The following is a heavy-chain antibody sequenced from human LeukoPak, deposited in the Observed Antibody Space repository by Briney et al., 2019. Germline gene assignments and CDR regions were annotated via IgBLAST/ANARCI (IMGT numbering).Heavy chain of an antibody. CDR3: ARDLYCSGGSCRDLDLGR. V-gene: IGHV1-8*02. CDR2: MNPNSGNT. D-gene: IGHD2-15*01. Sequence: VASVKVSCKASGYTFTSYGISWVRQAPGQGLEWMGWMNPNSGNTGYAQKFQGRVTMTRNTSISTAYMELSSLRSEDTAVYYCARDLYCSGGSCRDLDLGRWGQGTLVTVSS. CDR1: GYTFTSYG. J-gene: IGHJ4*02.